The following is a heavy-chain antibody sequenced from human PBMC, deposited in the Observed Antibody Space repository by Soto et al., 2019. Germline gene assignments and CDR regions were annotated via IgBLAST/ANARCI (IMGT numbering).Heavy chain of an antibody. V-gene: IGHV3-21*01. D-gene: IGHD6-6*01. CDR2: ISSSSSYI. CDR1: GFTFSSYS. CDR3: ARALGIAARPDKLYYFDY. Sequence: GGSLRLSCAASGFTFSSYSMNWVRQAPGKGLEWVSSISSSSSYIYYADSVKGRFIISRDNAKNSLYLQMNSLRAEDTAVYYCARALGIAARPDKLYYFDYWGQGTLVTVSS. J-gene: IGHJ4*02.